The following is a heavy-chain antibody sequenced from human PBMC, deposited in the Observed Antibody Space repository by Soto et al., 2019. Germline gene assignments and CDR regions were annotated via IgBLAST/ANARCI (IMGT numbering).Heavy chain of an antibody. D-gene: IGHD5-12*01. Sequence: GGSLRLSCAASGFTFDDYAMHWVRQAPGKGLEWVSGISWNSGSIGYADSVKGRFTISRDNAKNSLYLQMNSLRAEDTALYYCAKEGLPNGGYYFDYWGQGTLVTSPQ. V-gene: IGHV3-9*01. J-gene: IGHJ4*02. CDR1: GFTFDDYA. CDR3: AKEGLPNGGYYFDY. CDR2: ISWNSGSI.